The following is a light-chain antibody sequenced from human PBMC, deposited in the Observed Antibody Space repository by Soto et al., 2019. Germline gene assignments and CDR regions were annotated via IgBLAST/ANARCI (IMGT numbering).Light chain of an antibody. V-gene: IGKV3-20*01. CDR1: QSVTNNY. J-gene: IGKJ1*01. CDR2: DVS. Sequence: EIVLTQSPGTLSLSPGERATLSCRASQSVTNNYLAWYQQKPGQAPRLLIHDVSSRATGIPDRFSGSGSGTDFTLTISRLEPGDFAVYYCQQYGSSPPTTFGQGTKV. CDR3: QQYGSSPPTT.